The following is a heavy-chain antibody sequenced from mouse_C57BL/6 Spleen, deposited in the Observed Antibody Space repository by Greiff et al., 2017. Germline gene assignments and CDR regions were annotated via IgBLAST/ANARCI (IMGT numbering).Heavy chain of an antibody. CDR2: IDPANGNT. CDR1: GFNIKNTY. Sequence: VQLQQSVAELVRPGASVKLSCTASGFNIKNTYMHWVKQRPEQGLEWIGRIDPANGNTKYAPKFQGKATITADTSSNTAYLQLSSLTSEDTAIYYGARCYYYGSRFWCFDVWGTGTTVTVSS. CDR3: ARCYYYGSRFWCFDV. V-gene: IGHV14-3*01. D-gene: IGHD1-1*01. J-gene: IGHJ1*03.